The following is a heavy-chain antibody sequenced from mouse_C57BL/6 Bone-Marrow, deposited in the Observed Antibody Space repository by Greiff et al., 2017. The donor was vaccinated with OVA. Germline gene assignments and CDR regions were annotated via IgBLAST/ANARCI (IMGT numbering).Heavy chain of an antibody. Sequence: VKLMESGAELMKPGASVKLSCKATGYTFTGYWIEWVKQRPGHGLEWIGEILPGSGSTNYNEKFKGKATFTADTSSNTAYMQLSSLTTEDSAIYYCASVWWLLRGRYYAMDYWGQGTSVTVSS. J-gene: IGHJ4*01. D-gene: IGHD2-3*01. V-gene: IGHV1-9*01. CDR2: ILPGSGST. CDR3: ASVWWLLRGRYYAMDY. CDR1: GYTFTGYW.